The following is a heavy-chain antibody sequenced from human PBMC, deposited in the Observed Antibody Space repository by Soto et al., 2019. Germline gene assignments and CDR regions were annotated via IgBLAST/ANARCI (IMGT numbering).Heavy chain of an antibody. CDR1: GGTFSSYA. J-gene: IGHJ4*02. CDR3: ARETGYCSGGSCYSFDY. V-gene: IGHV1-69*01. CDR2: IIPIFGTA. Sequence: QVQLVQSGAEVKKPGSSVKVSCKASGGTFSSYAISWVRQAPGQGLEWMGGIIPIFGTANYAQKFPGRVTNTADESTSTAYMELSSLRSEDTAVYYCARETGYCSGGSCYSFDYWGQGTLVTVSS. D-gene: IGHD2-15*01.